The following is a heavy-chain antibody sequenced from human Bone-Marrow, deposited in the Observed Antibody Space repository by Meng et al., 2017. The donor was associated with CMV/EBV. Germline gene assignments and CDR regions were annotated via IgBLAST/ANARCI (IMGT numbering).Heavy chain of an antibody. V-gene: IGHV1-69*04. CDR2: IIPILGIA. Sequence: SVKVSCKASGGTFSSYTISWVRQAPGQGLEWMGRIIPILGIANYAQKFQGRVTMTRDTSISTAYMELSRLRSDDTAVYYCARDIVVVPAAIQYYYYGMDVWGQGTTVTVSS. D-gene: IGHD2-2*01. CDR3: ARDIVVVPAAIQYYYYGMDV. CDR1: GGTFSSYT. J-gene: IGHJ6*02.